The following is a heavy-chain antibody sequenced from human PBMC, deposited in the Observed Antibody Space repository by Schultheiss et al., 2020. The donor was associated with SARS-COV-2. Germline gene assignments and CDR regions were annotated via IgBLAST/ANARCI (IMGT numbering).Heavy chain of an antibody. CDR2: IKQDGSEK. V-gene: IGHV3-7*01. CDR3: ARDPLGANDYFDY. CDR1: GFTFSSYW. J-gene: IGHJ4*02. D-gene: IGHD1-26*01. Sequence: GESLKISCAASGFTFSSYWMSWVRQAPGKGLEWVANIKQDGSEKYYVDSVKGRFTISRDNAKNSLYLQMNSLRAEDTAVYYCARDPLGANDYFDYWGQGTLVTVSS.